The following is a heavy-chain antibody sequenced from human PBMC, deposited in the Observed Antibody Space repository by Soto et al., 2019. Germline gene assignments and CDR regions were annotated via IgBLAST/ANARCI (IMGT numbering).Heavy chain of an antibody. CDR2: ISANDGDT. J-gene: IGHJ4*02. CDR1: GYTFISYG. Sequence: QVQLVQSGPEVKKPGASVTVSCKTSGYTFISYGITWVRQAPGHGLEWMGWISANDGDTNYAQKFQGRVTMTTDTSTSTAYMKLRSLRSDDTAVYYCARRARDFWGQGTLVTVSS. CDR3: ARRARDF. V-gene: IGHV1-18*01.